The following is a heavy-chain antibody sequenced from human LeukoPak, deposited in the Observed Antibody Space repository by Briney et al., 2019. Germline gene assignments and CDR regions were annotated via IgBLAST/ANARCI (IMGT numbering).Heavy chain of an antibody. Sequence: ASVRVSCNTSGYTFSSYDVIWVRLAPGQGLEWMGWMNPNSGNTGYAQKFQGRVTMTGDTSISTAYMELSSLISDDTAVYYCARAIRNQLLSDYWGQGTLVTVSS. CDR1: GYTFSSYD. J-gene: IGHJ4*02. V-gene: IGHV1-8*01. CDR2: MNPNSGNT. CDR3: ARAIRNQLLSDY. D-gene: IGHD2-2*01.